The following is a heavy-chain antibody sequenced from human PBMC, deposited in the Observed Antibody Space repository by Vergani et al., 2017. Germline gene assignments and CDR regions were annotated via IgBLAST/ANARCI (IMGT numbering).Heavy chain of an antibody. D-gene: IGHD1-26*01. CDR3: ARVSYGSYKRGDDAFDI. J-gene: IGHJ3*02. Sequence: EVQLVESGGGLVQPGGSLRLSCAASGFTVSSNYISWVRQAPGKGLEWVSVIYSGVSTYYADSVKGRVTIARHTSKNTLYLQMNSLRAEDTAVYSCARVSYGSYKRGDDAFDIWGQGTMVTVSS. CDR2: IYSGVST. CDR1: GFTVSSNY. V-gene: IGHV3-53*04.